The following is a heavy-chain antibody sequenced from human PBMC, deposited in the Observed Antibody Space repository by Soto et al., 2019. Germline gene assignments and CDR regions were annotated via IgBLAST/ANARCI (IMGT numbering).Heavy chain of an antibody. V-gene: IGHV3-64D*06. J-gene: IGHJ4*02. Sequence: PGGSLRLSCSASGFAFSSYAMHWVRQAPGKGLEYVSAISSNGGSTYYADSVKGRFTISRDNSKNTLFLQMSSLRAEDTAVYSCVKPPGYYIDSYAYYSIWGQGTLVTVSS. CDR1: GFAFSSYA. CDR2: ISSNGGST. CDR3: VKPPGYYIDSYAYYSI. D-gene: IGHD3-16*01.